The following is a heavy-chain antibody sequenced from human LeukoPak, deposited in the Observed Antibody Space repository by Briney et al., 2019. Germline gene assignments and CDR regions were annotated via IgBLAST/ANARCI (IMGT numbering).Heavy chain of an antibody. V-gene: IGHV1-69*13. D-gene: IGHD6-6*01. CDR1: GGTFISYA. J-gene: IGHJ3*02. CDR2: IIPIFGTA. CDR3: ARTSIAARRANAFDI. Sequence: ASVKVSCKASGGTFISYAISWVRQAPGQGLEWMGGIIPIFGTANYAQKFQGRVTITADESTSTAYMELSSLRSEDTAVYYCARTSIAARRANAFDIWGQGTMVTVSS.